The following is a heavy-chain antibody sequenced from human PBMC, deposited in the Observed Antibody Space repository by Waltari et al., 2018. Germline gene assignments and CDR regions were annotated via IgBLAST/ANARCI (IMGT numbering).Heavy chain of an antibody. Sequence: SCAASGFTFSRFGMHWVRQAPGKGLAWVAVIWNDGSNEYYVDSVKCRFTISRDNSKNTLYLQMNSLRAEDSAVYYCASQSTTLFDYWGQGTLVTVSS. V-gene: IGHV3-33*01. J-gene: IGHJ4*02. CDR2: IWNDGSNE. D-gene: IGHD2-15*01. CDR3: ASQSTTLFDY. CDR1: GFTFSRFG.